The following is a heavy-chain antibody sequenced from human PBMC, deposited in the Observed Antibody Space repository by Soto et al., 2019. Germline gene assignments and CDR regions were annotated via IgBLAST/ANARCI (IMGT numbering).Heavy chain of an antibody. CDR2: IYPGDSDT. V-gene: IGHV5-51*01. D-gene: IGHD3-9*01. J-gene: IGHJ6*03. CDR3: ARQREYYDILTGYLNYYMDV. Sequence: GESLKISCKGSGYSFTSYWIGWVRQMPGKGLEWMGIIYPGDSDTRYSPSFQGQVTISADKSISTAYLQWSSLKASDTAMYYCARQREYYDILTGYLNYYMDVWGKGTTVTVS. CDR1: GYSFTSYW.